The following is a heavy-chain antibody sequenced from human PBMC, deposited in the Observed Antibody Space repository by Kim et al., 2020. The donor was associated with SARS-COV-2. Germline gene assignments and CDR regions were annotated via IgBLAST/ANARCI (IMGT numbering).Heavy chain of an antibody. D-gene: IGHD1-26*01. J-gene: IGHJ4*02. CDR1: GDSLSSGTYY. CDR2: MDYSERA. CDR3: ARPAQSGKYAY. Sequence: SETLSLACTVSGDSLSSGTYYWGWIRQPPGKGLEWTGSMDYSERAGYNPSLKRRVTISVATSSNLLSLSLTSVIAADTAVYFCARPAQSGKYAYWGQGILVTVSS. V-gene: IGHV4-39*01.